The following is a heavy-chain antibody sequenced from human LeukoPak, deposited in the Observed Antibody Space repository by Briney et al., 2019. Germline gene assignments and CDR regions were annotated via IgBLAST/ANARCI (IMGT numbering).Heavy chain of an antibody. CDR1: GGSISSSSYY. Sequence: SETLSLTCTASGGSISSSSYYWGWIRQPPGKGLEWIGSIYYSGSTYYNPSLKSRVTISVDTSKNQFSLKLSSVTAADTAVYYCARQLVAAADHFDYWGQGTLVTVSS. J-gene: IGHJ4*02. CDR2: IYYSGST. V-gene: IGHV4-39*01. CDR3: ARQLVAAADHFDY. D-gene: IGHD6-13*01.